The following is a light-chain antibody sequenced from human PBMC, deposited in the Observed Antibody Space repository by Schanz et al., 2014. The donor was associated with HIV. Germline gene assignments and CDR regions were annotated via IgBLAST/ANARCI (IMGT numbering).Light chain of an antibody. CDR2: EIS. CDR1: SSDIGAFSF. Sequence: QSVLTQPRSVSGSPGQSVTISCTGTSSDIGAFSFVSWYQQHPGKAPKLMIYEISKWPSGVSNRFSGSKSGNTASLTISGLQAEDEADYYCCSYAGSSTWVFGGGTKLTVL. CDR3: CSYAGSSTWV. V-gene: IGLV2-23*02. J-gene: IGLJ3*02.